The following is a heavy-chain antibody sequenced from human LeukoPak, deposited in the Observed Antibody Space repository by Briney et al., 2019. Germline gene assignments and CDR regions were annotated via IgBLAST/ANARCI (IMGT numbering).Heavy chain of an antibody. CDR1: GITFNRYW. CDR3: ATEGPLTSGLYNFDY. D-gene: IGHD2-8*01. CDR2: INFDGSVK. V-gene: IGHV3-74*01. J-gene: IGHJ4*02. Sequence: GGSLRLSCVASGITFNRYWMHWVRQAPGKGLVWVASINFDGSVKTYADSVKGQFTISRDNAKNTLYVQMNSLTAEDTAVYYCATEGPLTSGLYNFDYWGLGTLVSVSS.